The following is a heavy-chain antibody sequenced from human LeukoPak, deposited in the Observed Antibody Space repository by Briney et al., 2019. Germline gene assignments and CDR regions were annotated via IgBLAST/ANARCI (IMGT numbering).Heavy chain of an antibody. Sequence: PSETLSLTCTVSGGSISSYYWSWIRKPPGKGLEGIGYIYYSGSTNYNPSLKSRVTISVDTSKNQFSLKLSSVTAADTAVYYCALGAPGSSSYYYYYGMDVWGQGTTVTVSS. CDR3: ALGAPGSSSYYYYYGMDV. V-gene: IGHV4-59*01. CDR2: IYYSGST. D-gene: IGHD6-6*01. J-gene: IGHJ6*02. CDR1: GGSISSYY.